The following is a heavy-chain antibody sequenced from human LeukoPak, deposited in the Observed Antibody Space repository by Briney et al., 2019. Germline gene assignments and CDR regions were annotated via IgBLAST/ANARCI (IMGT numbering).Heavy chain of an antibody. V-gene: IGHV4-39*01. CDR2: MYYSGST. CDR3: ACTGLEGSWGG. CDR1: GVSISSSSYY. D-gene: IGHD2-15*01. J-gene: IGHJ4*02. Sequence: PSETLSLTCTVSGVSISSSSYYWGWIRQPPGKGLEWIGTMYYSGSTYYNPSLKSRVTISADTSKNQFSLKLSSVTAADTAVYYCACTGLEGSWGGWGRGTLVTVS.